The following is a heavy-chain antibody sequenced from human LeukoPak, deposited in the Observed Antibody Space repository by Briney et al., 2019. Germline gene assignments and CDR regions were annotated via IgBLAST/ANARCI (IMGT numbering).Heavy chain of an antibody. V-gene: IGHV3-7*01. CDR2: IKKDGSEK. J-gene: IGHJ4*02. Sequence: GGSLRLSCAASGFTFSSYWMSWVRQAPGKGLEWVANIKKDGSEKYYVDSVKGRFTISRDNAKKSLYLQMNSLGAEDTAVYYCARDETKWEPFDYWGQGTLVTVSS. CDR3: ARDETKWEPFDY. CDR1: GFTFSSYW. D-gene: IGHD1-26*01.